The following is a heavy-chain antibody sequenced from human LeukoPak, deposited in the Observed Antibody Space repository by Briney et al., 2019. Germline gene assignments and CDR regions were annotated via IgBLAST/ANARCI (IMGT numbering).Heavy chain of an antibody. CDR2: INSNSGNT. Sequence: ASVKVSCKASGYTFTDYYIHWVRQAPGQGLEWMGWINSNSGNTEYAGAFQGRVTMTRDTSISTAYMELSRLRSDDTAAYSCARGRGGGYFDFWGQETLVTVSS. J-gene: IGHJ4*02. CDR3: ARGRGGGYFDF. V-gene: IGHV1-2*02. CDR1: GYTFTDYY. D-gene: IGHD2-15*01.